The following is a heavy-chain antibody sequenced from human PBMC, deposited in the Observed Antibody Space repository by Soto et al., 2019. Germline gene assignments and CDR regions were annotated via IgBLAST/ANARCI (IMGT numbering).Heavy chain of an antibody. CDR2: INYSGST. CDR1: GGSINSGDYY. V-gene: IGHV4-30-4*01. D-gene: IGHD5-18*01. J-gene: IGHJ4*02. CDR3: DRVRYSYGLIDY. Sequence: QVQLQESGPGLVKPSQTLSLTCTVPGGSINSGDYYWSWIRQPPGKGLEWIGYINYSGSTYYNPSLKSRDTISVDTSKNQFSLQLSSVTAADTAVYNCDRVRYSYGLIDYWGQGTLVTVSS.